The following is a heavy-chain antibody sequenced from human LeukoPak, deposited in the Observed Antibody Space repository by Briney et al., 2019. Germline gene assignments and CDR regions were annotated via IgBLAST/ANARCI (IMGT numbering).Heavy chain of an antibody. Sequence: PGGSLRLSCAASGFTFSSYAMSWVRQAPGKGLEWVAGIRGSGGSTYYAGSVKGRFTISRDNSKKPLYVQMNSVRAEHTAVYHCAKGRWSGELIPFDYWGQGTPVSVSS. V-gene: IGHV3-23*01. CDR1: GFTFSSYA. D-gene: IGHD3-10*01. J-gene: IGHJ4*02. CDR3: AKGRWSGELIPFDY. CDR2: IRGSGGST.